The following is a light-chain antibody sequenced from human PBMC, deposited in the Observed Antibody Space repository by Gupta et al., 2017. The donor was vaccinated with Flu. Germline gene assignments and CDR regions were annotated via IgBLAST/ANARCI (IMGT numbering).Light chain of an antibody. J-gene: IGKJ3*01. CDR2: ATS. CDR3: QQYNNWPPLVT. CDR1: QSVRDNN. Sequence: VTLSCRASQSVRDNNLAWYQQKPGQAPRLLISATSTRATGVPVRFSGSGSGTEFTLTISSLQSEDFAIYYCQQYNNWPPLVTFGPGTRVDIK. V-gene: IGKV3-15*01.